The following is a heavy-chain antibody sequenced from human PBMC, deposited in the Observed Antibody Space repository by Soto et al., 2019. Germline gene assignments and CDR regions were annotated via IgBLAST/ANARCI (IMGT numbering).Heavy chain of an antibody. CDR3: ARYSGKYQGPIDY. J-gene: IGHJ4*02. CDR2: ISYDGSNK. CDR1: GFTFSHYG. D-gene: IGHD1-26*01. Sequence: QVQLVESGGGVVQPGRSLRLSCAASGFTFSHYGSHWVRQAPGKGLEWLAVISYDGSNKHYADSVKGRFTVSRDNSKNTLYLIMNSLRAEDTADYFCARYSGKYQGPIDYWGQGTLVTVSS. V-gene: IGHV3-30*03.